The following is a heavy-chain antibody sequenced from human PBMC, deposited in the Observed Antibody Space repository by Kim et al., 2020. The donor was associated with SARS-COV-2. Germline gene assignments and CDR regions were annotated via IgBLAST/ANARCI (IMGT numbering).Heavy chain of an antibody. J-gene: IGHJ3*02. D-gene: IGHD3-10*01. V-gene: IGHV1-58*01. CDR2: IVVGSGNT. CDR1: GFTFTSSA. CDR3: AAVSYYYGSGSYPDAFDI. Sequence: SVKVSCKASGFTFTSSAVQWVRQARGQRLEWIGWIVVGSGNTNYAQKFQERVTITRDMSTSTAYMELSSLRSEDTAVYYCAAVSYYYGSGSYPDAFDIWGQGTMVTVSS.